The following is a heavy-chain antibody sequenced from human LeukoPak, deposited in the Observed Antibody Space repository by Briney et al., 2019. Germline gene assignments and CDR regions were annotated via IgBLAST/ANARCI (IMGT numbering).Heavy chain of an antibody. CDR1: GGTFSSYA. J-gene: IGHJ6*02. CDR2: IIPIFGTA. V-gene: IGHV1-69*13. D-gene: IGHD2-2*01. CDR3: ARAPIPYCSSTSCHYYYYGMDV. Sequence: SVKVSCKASGGTFSSYAISWVRQAPGQGLEWMGGIIPIFGTANYAQKFQGRVTITADESTSTAYMELSSLRSEDTAVYYCARAPIPYCSSTSCHYYYYGMDVWGQGTTVTVSS.